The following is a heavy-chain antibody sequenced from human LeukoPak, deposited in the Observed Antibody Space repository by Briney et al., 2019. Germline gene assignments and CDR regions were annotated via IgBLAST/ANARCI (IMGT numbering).Heavy chain of an antibody. Sequence: GGSLRLSCAASGFTFSDYWIHWVRQAPGKGLVWVSLIHSDGGTTNYADSVKGRFTISRDNAKNTVYLPMNSLRVEDTAVYYCARDIYSIAEWGQGTLVTVSS. CDR1: GFTFSDYW. V-gene: IGHV3-74*01. CDR3: ARDIYSIAE. D-gene: IGHD1-26*01. J-gene: IGHJ4*02. CDR2: IHSDGGTT.